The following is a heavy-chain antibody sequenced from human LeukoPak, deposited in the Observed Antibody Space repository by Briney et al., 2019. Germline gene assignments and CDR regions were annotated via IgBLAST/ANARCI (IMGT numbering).Heavy chain of an antibody. V-gene: IGHV4-59*08. CDR2: IYYSGST. CDR3: ASGTYYYDSSGFYYYYYGVDV. J-gene: IGHJ6*02. Sequence: PSETLSLTCTVSGGSISGHYWSWIRQPPGKGLEWIGYIYYSGSTNYNPSLKSRVTIAVDTSKNQFSLKLSSVTAADTAVYYCASGTYYYDSSGFYYYYYGVDVWGQGTTVTVSS. D-gene: IGHD3-22*01. CDR1: GGSISGHY.